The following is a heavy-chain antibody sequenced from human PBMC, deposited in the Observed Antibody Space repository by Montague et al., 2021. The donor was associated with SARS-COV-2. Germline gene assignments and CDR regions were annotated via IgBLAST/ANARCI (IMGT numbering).Heavy chain of an antibody. CDR1: GGSISSPDYY. D-gene: IGHD2-8*01. Sequence: SETLSLTCTVSGGSISSPDYYWGWIRQSPGKGLEWIGSISCTGRTYYNPSLRSRVSFSMDTSKNHFSLSLSSVTVADTAVYFCARQLPSYCATNKCYPYYLDGWGQGALVTVSS. CDR3: ARQLPSYCATNKCYPYYLDG. CDR2: ISCTGRT. J-gene: IGHJ4*02. V-gene: IGHV4-39*01.